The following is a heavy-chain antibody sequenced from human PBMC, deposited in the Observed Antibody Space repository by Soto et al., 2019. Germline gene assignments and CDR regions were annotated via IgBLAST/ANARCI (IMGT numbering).Heavy chain of an antibody. CDR1: GFTFTSSA. Sequence: ASVKVSCKASGFTFTSSAVQWVRQARGQRLEWIGWIVVGSGNTNYAQKFQERVTITRDMSTSTAYMELSSLRSEDTAVYYCAVRGSKNITILEWLIWAFDIWGQGTMVTVSS. J-gene: IGHJ3*02. CDR2: IVVGSGNT. V-gene: IGHV1-58*01. D-gene: IGHD3-3*01. CDR3: AVRGSKNITILEWLIWAFDI.